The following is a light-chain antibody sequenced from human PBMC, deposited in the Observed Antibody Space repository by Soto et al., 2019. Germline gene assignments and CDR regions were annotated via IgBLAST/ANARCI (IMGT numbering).Light chain of an antibody. CDR1: SSDVGGSNY. Sequence: QSALTQPASVSGSPGQSITISCTGTSSDVGGSNYVSWYQQHPGKAPKLMIYDVSNRPSGVSNRFSGSKSGNTASLTISGPQAEDEADYYCSSYTSSSTLYVFGPGTKLTVL. J-gene: IGLJ1*01. CDR3: SSYTSSSTLYV. V-gene: IGLV2-14*01. CDR2: DVS.